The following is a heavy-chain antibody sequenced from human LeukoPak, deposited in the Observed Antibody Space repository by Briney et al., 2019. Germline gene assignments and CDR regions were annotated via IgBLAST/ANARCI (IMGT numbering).Heavy chain of an antibody. D-gene: IGHD6-19*01. J-gene: IGHJ3*02. CDR2: ISYDGSNK. Sequence: GGSLRLSCAASGFTFSSYAMHWVRQAPGKGLEWVAVISYDGSNKYYADSVKGRFTISRDNSKNTLYLQMNSLRAEDTAVYYCASTSSGIWGQGTMVTVSS. CDR1: GFTFSSYA. CDR3: ASTSSGI. V-gene: IGHV3-30*04.